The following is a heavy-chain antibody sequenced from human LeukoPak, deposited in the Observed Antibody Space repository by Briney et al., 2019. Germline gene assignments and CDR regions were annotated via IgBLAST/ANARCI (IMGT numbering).Heavy chain of an antibody. Sequence: GGSLRLSCAASGFTFSSYAMHWVRQAPGKGLEWVAVISYDGSNKYYADSVKGRFTISRDNSKDTLYLQMNNLRAGDTAVYYCARDTRLMYYFDFWGQGALVTVSS. V-gene: IGHV3-30-3*01. D-gene: IGHD2-2*01. CDR1: GFTFSSYA. CDR2: ISYDGSNK. J-gene: IGHJ4*02. CDR3: ARDTRLMYYFDF.